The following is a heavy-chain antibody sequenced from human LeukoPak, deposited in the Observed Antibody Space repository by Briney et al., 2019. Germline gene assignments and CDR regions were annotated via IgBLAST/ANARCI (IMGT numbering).Heavy chain of an antibody. J-gene: IGHJ4*02. CDR3: ARGPDYYGSGCFY. D-gene: IGHD3-10*01. V-gene: IGHV4-59*01. CDR1: GGSISSYL. Sequence: SETLSPTCTVSGGSISSYLLSWVRQPPGKGLEWIGYIYNSGRTNYNPSLRSRVTISVDTSKNQFSLKLSSVPAADTAVYYSARGPDYYGSGCFYWGQVTLVTVSS. CDR2: IYNSGRT.